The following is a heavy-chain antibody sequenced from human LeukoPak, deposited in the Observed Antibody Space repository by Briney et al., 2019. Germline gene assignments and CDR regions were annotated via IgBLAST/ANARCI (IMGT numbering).Heavy chain of an antibody. V-gene: IGHV4-30-4*01. CDR3: ARVLGNYCSGGSCYPDWYFDL. Sequence: PSETLSLTCTVSGGSISSGDYYWSWIRRPPGKGLEWIGYIYYSGSTYYNPSLKSRVTLSVDTSKNQFSLKLSSVTAADTAVYYCARVLGNYCSGGSCYPDWYFDLWGRGTLVTVSS. D-gene: IGHD2-15*01. CDR1: GGSISSGDYY. J-gene: IGHJ2*01. CDR2: IYYSGST.